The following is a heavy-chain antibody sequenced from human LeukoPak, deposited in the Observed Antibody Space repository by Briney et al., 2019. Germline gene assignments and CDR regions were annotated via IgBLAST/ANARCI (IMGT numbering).Heavy chain of an antibody. J-gene: IGHJ5*02. CDR3: ARGSGNDYYGSGPIDKWFDP. CDR1: GGTFSSYF. Sequence: SETLSLTCTVSGGTFSSYFWSWIRQPPAKGLEWIGYIYYSGNTNYNPSLKSRVTMSVDTSKNLFSLNLNSVTAADTAVYYCARGSGNDYYGSGPIDKWFDPWGQGTLVTVSS. D-gene: IGHD3-10*01. V-gene: IGHV4-59*01. CDR2: IYYSGNT.